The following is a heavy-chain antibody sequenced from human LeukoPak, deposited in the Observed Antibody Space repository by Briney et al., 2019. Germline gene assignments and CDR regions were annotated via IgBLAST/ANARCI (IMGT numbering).Heavy chain of an antibody. CDR1: GFTFSRYW. CDR2: IEQDGSKK. V-gene: IGHV3-7*01. D-gene: IGHD1-26*01. CDR3: ARNGGSNPFDY. J-gene: IGHJ4*02. Sequence: PGGSLRLSCAASGFTFSRYWLSWVRQAPGKGLEWVASIEQDGSKKYYVDSVRGRFTISRDNAKNSVYLQTNSLRGEDTAVYYCARNGGSNPFDYWGQGTLVTVSS.